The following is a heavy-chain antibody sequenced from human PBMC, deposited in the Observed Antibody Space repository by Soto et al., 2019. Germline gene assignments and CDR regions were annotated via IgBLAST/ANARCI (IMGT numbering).Heavy chain of an antibody. V-gene: IGHV5-51*01. Sequence: PGESLKISCKGSGYSFTSYWIGLVRQMPGKGLEWMGIIYPGDSDTRYSPSFQGQVTISADKSISTSYLQWSSLKASDTAMYYCARLRTDFWSGYYYYYYGMDVWGQGTTVTVSS. D-gene: IGHD3-3*01. J-gene: IGHJ6*02. CDR2: IYPGDSDT. CDR1: GYSFTSYW. CDR3: ARLRTDFWSGYYYYYYGMDV.